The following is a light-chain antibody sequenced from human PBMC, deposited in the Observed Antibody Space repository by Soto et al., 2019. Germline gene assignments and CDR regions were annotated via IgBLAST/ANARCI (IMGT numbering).Light chain of an antibody. CDR1: NIGGNS. V-gene: IGLV3-21*02. Sequence: SYELTQPPSVSVAPGQTARITYGGDNIGGNSVHWYQQKPGQAPVLVVYDGRDRPSRIPARFSGSHSGNTATLTISRVEAGDEADYHCQVWDSRSDHYVFGTGTKVTLL. CDR3: QVWDSRSDHYV. J-gene: IGLJ1*01. CDR2: DGR.